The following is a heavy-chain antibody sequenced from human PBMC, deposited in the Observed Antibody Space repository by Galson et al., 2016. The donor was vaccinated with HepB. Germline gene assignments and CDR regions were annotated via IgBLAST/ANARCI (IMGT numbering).Heavy chain of an antibody. Sequence: SLRLSCAASGFDFFDYYMTWIRQAPGRGLEWLSSIDLSGSDTDYADSVKGRFTISRDNAKKLLYLQMTNVGVADTAVYYCASQRSGSFGYWGQGTPVTVSS. J-gene: IGHJ4*02. CDR1: GFDFFDYY. D-gene: IGHD1-26*01. V-gene: IGHV3-11*03. CDR3: ASQRSGSFGY. CDR2: IDLSGSDT.